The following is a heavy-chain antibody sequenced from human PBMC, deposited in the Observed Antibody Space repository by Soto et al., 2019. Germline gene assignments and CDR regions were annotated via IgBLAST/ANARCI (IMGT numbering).Heavy chain of an antibody. CDR2: IIPIIGTA. Sequence: QVQLVQSGAEVKKPGSSVKVSYKASGGTFNNYAISWVRQAPGQGLEWMGGIIPIIGTADYAHKFQGRLAISADESTGTTFMELSSLRSEDTALYYCARGGVDVVATSAFDYWGQGTLVTVSS. J-gene: IGHJ4*02. V-gene: IGHV1-69*01. CDR1: GGTFNNYA. D-gene: IGHD5-12*01. CDR3: ARGGVDVVATSAFDY.